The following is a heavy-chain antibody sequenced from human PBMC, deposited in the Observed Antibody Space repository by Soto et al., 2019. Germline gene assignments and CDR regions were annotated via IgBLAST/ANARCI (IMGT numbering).Heavy chain of an antibody. CDR1: GFTFSSYG. J-gene: IGHJ6*02. CDR3: VNERVLAGKVGRYGPYD. V-gene: IGHV3-30*18. CDR2: ISYDGSNK. D-gene: IGHD6-13*01. Sequence: QVQLVESGGGVVQPGRSLRLSCAASGFTFSSYGMQWVRQAPGKGLEWVAVISYDGSNKYYADSVKGRFTISRDTSRNTWYIKMYSQRNRDTAADKAVNERVLAGKVGRYGPYDWGQGTTVTVSS.